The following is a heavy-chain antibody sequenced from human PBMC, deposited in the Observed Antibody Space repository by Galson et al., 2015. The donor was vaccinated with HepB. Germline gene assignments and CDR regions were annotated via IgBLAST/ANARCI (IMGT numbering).Heavy chain of an antibody. J-gene: IGHJ6*02. CDR2: VSSNGGST. CDR1: GFTFNSYA. CDR3: VKGVGIWASYGMDV. V-gene: IGHV3-64D*06. D-gene: IGHD7-27*01. Sequence: SLRLSCAASGFTFNSYAMHWVRQAPGEGLEYVSAVSSNGGSTYHADSVKGRFTISRDNSKNTLYLQMSSLRAEDTAVYYCVKGVGIWASYGMDVWGQGTTVTVSS.